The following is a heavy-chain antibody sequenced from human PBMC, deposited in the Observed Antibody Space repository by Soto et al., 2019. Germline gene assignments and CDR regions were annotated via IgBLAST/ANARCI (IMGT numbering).Heavy chain of an antibody. Sequence: EVYLVESGGGLVQTGGSLRLSCAISESTVRRDWMNWVRQAPGKGLEWVAHTNQDGSEKYYVDSVKGRFTISRDNAKNSLYRQMNSLEAGDTAMYYCSGGVGDAFWGQGTLVTVSS. CDR2: TNQDGSEK. D-gene: IGHD1-26*01. CDR3: SGGVGDAF. J-gene: IGHJ4*02. V-gene: IGHV3-7*04. CDR1: ESTVRRDW.